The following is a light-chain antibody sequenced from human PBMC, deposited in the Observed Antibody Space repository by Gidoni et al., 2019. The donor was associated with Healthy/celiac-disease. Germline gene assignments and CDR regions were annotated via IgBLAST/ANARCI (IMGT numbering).Light chain of an antibody. Sequence: QSVLTQPPSVSAAPAQKVTISCSGSSSNIGNNYVFWYQQLPGTAPKLLIYDNNKRPSGIPDRFSGSKSGTSATLGITGLQTGDEADYYCGTWDSSLSAVFGRGTKLTVL. CDR3: GTWDSSLSAV. CDR2: DNN. CDR1: SSNIGNNY. V-gene: IGLV1-51*01. J-gene: IGLJ2*01.